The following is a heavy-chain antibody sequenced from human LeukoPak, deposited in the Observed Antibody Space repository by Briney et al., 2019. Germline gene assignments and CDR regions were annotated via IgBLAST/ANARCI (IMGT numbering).Heavy chain of an antibody. CDR2: IYYSEST. CDR1: SGSIRSSSYY. CDR3: ARHNSLARYRSKGGGSKAFDI. V-gene: IGHV4-39*01. Sequence: PSETLSLTCTVSSGSIRSSSYYWGWIRQPPGKGLEWIGNIYYSESTYYNPSLKSRVTISLDTSKNQFSLKLSSVTAADTAVYYCARHNSLARYRSKGGGSKAFDIWGQGTMVTVSS. D-gene: IGHD6-13*01. J-gene: IGHJ3*02.